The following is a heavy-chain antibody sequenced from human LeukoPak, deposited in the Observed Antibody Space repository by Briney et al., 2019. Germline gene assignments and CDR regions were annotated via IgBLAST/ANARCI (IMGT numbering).Heavy chain of an antibody. CDR2: IYPGDSDT. CDR3: ARRPGVAGLPFDY. Sequence: GESLKISCKGSGYSFTSYWIGWVRQIPGKGLEWMGIIYPGDSDTRYSPSFQGQVTISADKSISTVYLQWSSLKASDTAMYYCARRPGVAGLPFDYWGQGTLVTVSS. D-gene: IGHD6-19*01. J-gene: IGHJ4*02. V-gene: IGHV5-51*01. CDR1: GYSFTSYW.